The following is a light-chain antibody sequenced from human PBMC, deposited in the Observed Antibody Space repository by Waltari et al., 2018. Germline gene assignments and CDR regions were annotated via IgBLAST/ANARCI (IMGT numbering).Light chain of an antibody. J-gene: IGKJ2*01. CDR3: QQSNSFPYT. Sequence: AIQMTQSPSSLSAYVGDRVTITCRASQGIRTELGWYQQIPGTAPKLLIYASTLEFGVPSRFSGSGSGTDFSLTIDGLQPEDFATYYCQQSNSFPYTFGQGTKLEI. CDR1: QGIRTE. V-gene: IGKV1-6*01. CDR2: AS.